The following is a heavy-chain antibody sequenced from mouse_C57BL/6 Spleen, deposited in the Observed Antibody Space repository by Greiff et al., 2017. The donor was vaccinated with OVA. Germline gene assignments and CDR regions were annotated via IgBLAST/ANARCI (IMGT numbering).Heavy chain of an antibody. Sequence: QVQLQQPGAELVKPGASVKLSCKASGYTFTSYWMHWVKQRPGQGLEWIGMIHPNSGSTNYNEKFKSKATLTVDKSSSTAYMQLSSLTAEDAAVYYWARAYGYYTYWYFEVWGTGTTVTVSS. D-gene: IGHD2-3*01. CDR3: ARAYGYYTYWYFEV. CDR2: IHPNSGST. V-gene: IGHV1-64*01. CDR1: GYTFTSYW. J-gene: IGHJ1*03.